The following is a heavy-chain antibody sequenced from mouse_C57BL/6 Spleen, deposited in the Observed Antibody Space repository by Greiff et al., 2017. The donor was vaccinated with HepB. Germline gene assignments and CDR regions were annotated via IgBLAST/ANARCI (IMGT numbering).Heavy chain of an antibody. V-gene: IGHV5-15*01. Sequence: EVNLVESGGGLVQPGGSLKLSCAASGFTFSDYGMAWVRQAPRKGPEWVAFISNLAYSIYYADTVTGRFTISRENAKNTLYLEMSSLRSEDTAMYYCARLKQATVDAMDYWGQGTSVTVSS. D-gene: IGHD1-1*01. CDR2: ISNLAYSI. CDR1: GFTFSDYG. J-gene: IGHJ4*01. CDR3: ARLKQATVDAMDY.